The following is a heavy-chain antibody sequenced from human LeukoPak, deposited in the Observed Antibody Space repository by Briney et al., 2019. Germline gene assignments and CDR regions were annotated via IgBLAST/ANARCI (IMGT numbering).Heavy chain of an antibody. D-gene: IGHD3-22*01. CDR3: ARHSSGYYFGIDY. Sequence: KPSETLSLTCTVSGGSISSYYWSWIRQPPGKGLEWIGYIYYSGSTNYNPSLKSRVTISVDTSKNQFSLKLSSVTAADTAVYYCARHSSGYYFGIDYWGQGTLVTVSS. CDR1: GGSISSYY. V-gene: IGHV4-59*01. J-gene: IGHJ4*02. CDR2: IYYSGST.